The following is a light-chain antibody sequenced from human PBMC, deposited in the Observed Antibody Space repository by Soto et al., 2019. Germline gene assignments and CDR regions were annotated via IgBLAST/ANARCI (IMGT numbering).Light chain of an antibody. J-gene: IGKJ2*01. CDR2: AAT. CDR1: ESVSSSY. V-gene: IGKV3-20*01. CDR3: QQYRSSPRT. Sequence: EIVLTQSPGTLSLSPGERATLSCRASESVSSSYIAWYQQKPGQAPRLLIYAATSRATGIPDRLSGSGSGTDFTLTISRLEPEDFAMYYCQQYRSSPRTFGQGTKVDIK.